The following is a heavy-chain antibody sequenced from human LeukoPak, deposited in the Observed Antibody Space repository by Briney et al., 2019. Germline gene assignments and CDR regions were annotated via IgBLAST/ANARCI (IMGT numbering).Heavy chain of an antibody. CDR2: INPNSGGT. J-gene: IGHJ6*02. D-gene: IGHD3-22*01. Sequence: ASVKVSCKASGYTFTGYYMHWVRQAPGQGLEWMGWINPNSGGTNYAQKFQGRVTVTRDTSISTAYMELSRLRSDDTAVYYCARGSTYYDSSGYYYYYGMDVWGQGTTVTVSS. CDR3: ARGSTYYDSSGYYYYYGMDV. V-gene: IGHV1-2*02. CDR1: GYTFTGYY.